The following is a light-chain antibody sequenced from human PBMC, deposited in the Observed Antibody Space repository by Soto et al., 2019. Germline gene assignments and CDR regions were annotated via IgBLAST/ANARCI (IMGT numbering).Light chain of an antibody. Sequence: DIQMTQYPSSLSASVGDRVTITCRASQTIATFLNWYQQKPGKDPKLLIYGASTLHSGVPSRFSGSGSGADFTLTISRLQPEDSATYYCQLSHTTLPFCQGTRLEI. CDR1: QTIATF. CDR2: GAS. V-gene: IGKV1-39*01. CDR3: QLSHTTLP. J-gene: IGKJ5*01.